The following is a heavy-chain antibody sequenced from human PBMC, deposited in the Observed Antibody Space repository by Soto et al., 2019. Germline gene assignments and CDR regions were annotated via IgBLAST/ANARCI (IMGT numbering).Heavy chain of an antibody. Sequence: PRLSCAASGLSFSGYWMHWVRQAPGKGLVWVSRIDNDGSVTNYADSVEGRFTISRDDAKNTVYLQMNSLRVEDTAAYYCARDTPFNWFNPWGQGILVTVSS. CDR1: GLSFSGYW. CDR3: ARDTPFNWFNP. J-gene: IGHJ5*02. V-gene: IGHV3-74*01. CDR2: IDNDGSVT.